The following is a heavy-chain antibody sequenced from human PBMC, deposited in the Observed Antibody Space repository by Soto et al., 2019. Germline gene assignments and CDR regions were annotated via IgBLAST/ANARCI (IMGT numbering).Heavy chain of an antibody. CDR2: IIPIFGTA. CDR3: ARGHYYGSGSYYNERYYYYGMDV. V-gene: IGHV1-69*01. D-gene: IGHD3-10*01. CDR1: GGTFSSYA. Sequence: GTSVKVSCKASGGTFSSYAISWVRQAPGQGLEWMGGIIPIFGTANYAQKFQGRVTITADESTSTAYMELSSLRSEDTAVYYCARGHYYGSGSYYNERYYYYGMDVWGQGTTVTVSS. J-gene: IGHJ6*02.